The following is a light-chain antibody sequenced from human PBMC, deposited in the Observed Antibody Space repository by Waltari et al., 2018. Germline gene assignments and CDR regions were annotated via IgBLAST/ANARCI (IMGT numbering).Light chain of an antibody. V-gene: IGKV2D-29*01. J-gene: IGKJ1*01. CDR1: QSLLHSDGKTY. CDR3: MQIKQLPPWT. Sequence: DVVMTQTPLSLSVTPGQPASISCTSSQSLLHSDGKTYLSWYLQKPGQPPQLLSSEVSNRVSGVPDRFSGSGSGTDFTLKISRVEAEDVGVYYCMQIKQLPPWTFGQGTKVEIK. CDR2: EVS.